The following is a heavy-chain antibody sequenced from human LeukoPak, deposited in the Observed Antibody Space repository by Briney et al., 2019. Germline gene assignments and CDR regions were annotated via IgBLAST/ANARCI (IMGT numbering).Heavy chain of an antibody. CDR1: GYTFTGYY. Sequence: ASVKVSCKASGYTFTGYYMHWVRQAPGQGLEWMGWINPNSGGTNYAQKFQGRVTMTRDTSISTAYKELSRLRSDDTAVYYCARDMVRGVSVPYYYMDVWGKGTTVTVSS. V-gene: IGHV1-2*02. CDR2: INPNSGGT. CDR3: ARDMVRGVSVPYYYMDV. D-gene: IGHD3-10*01. J-gene: IGHJ6*03.